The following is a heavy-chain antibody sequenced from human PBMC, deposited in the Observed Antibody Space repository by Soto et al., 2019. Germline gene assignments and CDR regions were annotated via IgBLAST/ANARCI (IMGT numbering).Heavy chain of an antibody. CDR1: GGSISNYY. D-gene: IGHD6-6*01. V-gene: IGHV4-59*12. J-gene: IGHJ6*02. CDR3: ARCIAARHYYYGMDV. Sequence: PSETLSLTCTVSGGSISNYYWNWIRQPPGKGLEWIGYMYYSGSANYNPSLKSRVTITVDTSKNHFSLKLTSVTAADTAVYYCARCIAARHYYYGMDVWGQGTMVTVSS. CDR2: MYYSGSA.